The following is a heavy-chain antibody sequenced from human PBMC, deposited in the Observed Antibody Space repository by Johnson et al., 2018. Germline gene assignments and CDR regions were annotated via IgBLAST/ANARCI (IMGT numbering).Heavy chain of an antibody. CDR1: GFTFSDYY. V-gene: IGHV3-11*01. J-gene: IGHJ6*02. D-gene: IGHD1-26*01. Sequence: VQLVETGGGVVKPGGSLRLSCAASGFTFSDYYMSWIRQAPGKGLEWVSYISSSGRTIYYADSVKGRFTISRDNAKNYLYLQMNSLGAEDTAGYFRARDRWGLRCYYYYNGMDVWGQGTTVTVSS. CDR2: ISSSGRTI. CDR3: ARDRWGLRCYYYYNGMDV.